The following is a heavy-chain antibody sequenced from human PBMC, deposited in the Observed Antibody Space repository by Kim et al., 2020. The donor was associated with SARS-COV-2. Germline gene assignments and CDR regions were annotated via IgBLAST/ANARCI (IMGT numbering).Heavy chain of an antibody. J-gene: IGHJ4*02. D-gene: IGHD3-16*01. CDR3: ARDMTPGMTWDYFDY. CDR2: INSDGSSA. V-gene: IGHV3-74*03. Sequence: GGSLRLSCAASGFMFSTYWMHWVRQVPGEGLVWVSQINSDGSSATYADSVRGRFIISRDNARNTLYLQMNSLRDGDSGIYYCARDMTPGMTWDYFDYWGQGTLVTVSS. CDR1: GFMFSTYW.